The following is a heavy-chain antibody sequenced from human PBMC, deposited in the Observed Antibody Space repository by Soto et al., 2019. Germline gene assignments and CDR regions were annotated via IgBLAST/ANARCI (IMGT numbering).Heavy chain of an antibody. J-gene: IGHJ4*02. CDR1: GFTFSSYA. CDR3: AKDLEGSGYDSGNDY. Sequence: EALKIPCAASGFTFSSYAMSWVRQAPGKGLEWVSSISSSGGSTYYPDSVKGRFTISRDNSKNTLYLQMNSLRVEDTAVYYCAKDLEGSGYDSGNDYWGQGTPVTVSS. V-gene: IGHV3-23*01. CDR2: ISSSGGST. D-gene: IGHD5-12*01.